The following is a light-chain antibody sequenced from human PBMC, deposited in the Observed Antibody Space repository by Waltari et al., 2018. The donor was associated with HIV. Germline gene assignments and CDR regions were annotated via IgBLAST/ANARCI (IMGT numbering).Light chain of an antibody. J-gene: IGLJ3*02. Sequence: NFMLTQPHSVSESPGKMVTISCTRSSGSIASNYVQWYQQRPGSAPTTVMYEDNQRPSGVPERFSGSIDRASNSASRTSSGLKTEDEADYYCQSYDSSNHNWVFGGGTKLTVL. V-gene: IGLV6-57*03. CDR3: QSYDSSNHNWV. CDR1: SGSIASNY. CDR2: EDN.